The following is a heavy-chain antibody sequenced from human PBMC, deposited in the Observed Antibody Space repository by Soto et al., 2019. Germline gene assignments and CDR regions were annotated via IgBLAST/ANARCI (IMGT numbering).Heavy chain of an antibody. J-gene: IGHJ4*02. CDR2: ISGDGGST. V-gene: IGHV3-43*02. CDR1: GFTFDDYA. D-gene: IGHD6-13*01. Sequence: GGSLRLSCAASGFTFDDYAMHWVRQAPGKGLEWVSLISGDGGSTYYADSVKGRFTISRDNSKNSLYLQMNSLRTEDTALYYCAKVTQGGSSWPFDYWGQGTLVTVSS. CDR3: AKVTQGGSSWPFDY.